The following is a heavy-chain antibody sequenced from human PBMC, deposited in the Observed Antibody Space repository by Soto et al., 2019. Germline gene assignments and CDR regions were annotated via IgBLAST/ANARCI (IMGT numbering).Heavy chain of an antibody. J-gene: IGHJ4*02. V-gene: IGHV5-51*01. CDR2: IYPGDSDT. D-gene: IGHD6-13*01. CDR3: ARAGSSSWFGGVDY. Sequence: EVQLVQSGAEVKKPGESLKISCKGSGYSFATYWIGWVRQLPGKGLEWMGIIYPGDSDTRYSPSFQCQVTLSADKSISTAYLQWSSLKASDTAIYYCARAGSSSWFGGVDYWGQGTLVTVSS. CDR1: GYSFATYW.